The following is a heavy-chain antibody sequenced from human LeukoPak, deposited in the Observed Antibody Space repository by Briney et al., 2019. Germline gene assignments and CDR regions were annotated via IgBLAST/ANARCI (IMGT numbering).Heavy chain of an antibody. D-gene: IGHD1-14*01. J-gene: IGHJ6*02. Sequence: SETLSLTCTVSGGSISSYIYYWGWIRQSPGKGLEWIGSFYYRGSTYYNPSFKSRVTISIDTSKNQFSLKLGSVTAADTAVYYCARLEPGGPPYYYGMDVWGQGTTVTISS. CDR2: FYYRGST. CDR1: GGSISSYIYY. V-gene: IGHV4-39*01. CDR3: ARLEPGGPPYYYGMDV.